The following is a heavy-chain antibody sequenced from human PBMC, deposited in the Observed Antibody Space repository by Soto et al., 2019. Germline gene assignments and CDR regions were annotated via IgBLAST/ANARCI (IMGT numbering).Heavy chain of an antibody. J-gene: IGHJ4*02. D-gene: IGHD3-16*01. CDR3: AKDDGLHFGSSYFDH. CDR1: GFTFSSYA. V-gene: IGHV3-23*01. Sequence: GGSLRLSCAASGFTFSSYAMSWVRQAPGKGLEWVSAISGSGGSTYYADSVKGRFTISRGNSKNTLYLQMNSLRAEDTAVYYCAKDDGLHFGSSYFDHWGQGTLVTVSS. CDR2: ISGSGGST.